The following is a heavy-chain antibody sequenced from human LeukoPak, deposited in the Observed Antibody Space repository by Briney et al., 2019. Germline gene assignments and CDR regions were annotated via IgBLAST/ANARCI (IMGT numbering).Heavy chain of an antibody. CDR1: GLTFSSYG. CDR2: IWYDGSNK. Sequence: GGSLRLSCAASGLTFSSYGMHWVCQAPGKGLEWVAVIWYDGSNKNYADSVKGRFTISRDNSKNTLYLQMNSLRVEDTAVYYCAKDPHQRIAVAGYFDYWGQGTLVTVSS. CDR3: AKDPHQRIAVAGYFDY. J-gene: IGHJ4*02. V-gene: IGHV3-33*06. D-gene: IGHD6-19*01.